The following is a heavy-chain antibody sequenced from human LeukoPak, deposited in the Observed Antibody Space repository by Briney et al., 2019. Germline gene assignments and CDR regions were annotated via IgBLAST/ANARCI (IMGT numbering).Heavy chain of an antibody. CDR1: GFILSDYN. CDR2: IAISGTYI. Sequence: GGSLRLSCAASGFILSDYNMNWVRQAPGKGLEGVSFIAISGTYITYADSVKGRFTISRDNAKSSLYLQMNSLRAEDTAVYYCARDLSATARAYDYWGQGTLVTVSS. CDR3: ARDLSATARAYDY. V-gene: IGHV3-21*01. D-gene: IGHD1-26*01. J-gene: IGHJ4*02.